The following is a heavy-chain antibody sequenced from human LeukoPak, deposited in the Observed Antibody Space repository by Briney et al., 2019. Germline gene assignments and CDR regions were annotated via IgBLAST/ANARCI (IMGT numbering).Heavy chain of an antibody. D-gene: IGHD1-7*01. V-gene: IGHV1-2*02. CDR2: INPNSGGT. CDR1: GYTFTGYY. Sequence: GASVKVSCKASGYTFTGYYMHWVRQAPGQGLEWMGWINPNSGGTNYAQKFQGRVTMTRDTSISTAYMELSRLRSDDTAVYYCARARNWNYGHDAFDIWGQGTMVTVSS. J-gene: IGHJ3*02. CDR3: ARARNWNYGHDAFDI.